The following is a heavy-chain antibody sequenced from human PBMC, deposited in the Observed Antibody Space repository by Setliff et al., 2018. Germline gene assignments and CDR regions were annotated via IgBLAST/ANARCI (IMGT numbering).Heavy chain of an antibody. CDR2: ISGSGGST. Sequence: GGSLRLSCAASGFTFTSYAMNWVRQAPGKGLEWVSAISGSGGSTDYADSVKGRFTISRDSAKSSLYLQMNSLRTEDTAVYYCARALGDYDYWYFDVWGRGTLVTVS. V-gene: IGHV3-23*01. CDR3: ARALGDYDYWYFDV. J-gene: IGHJ2*01. D-gene: IGHD4-17*01. CDR1: GFTFTSYA.